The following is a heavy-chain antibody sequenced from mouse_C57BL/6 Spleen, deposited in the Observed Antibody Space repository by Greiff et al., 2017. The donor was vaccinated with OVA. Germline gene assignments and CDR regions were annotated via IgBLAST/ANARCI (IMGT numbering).Heavy chain of an antibody. Sequence: QVQLQQPGADLVLPGASVKLSCKASDYAFPSYWMPWVQQTPGQGLEWIGEIDPSDGCTNYHQNFKGQSTLTVDKSSSTAYMQLSSLTSEDSAVYYCASWDGAMGYWGQGTTVTASS. CDR3: ASWDGAMGY. CDR1: DYAFPSYW. V-gene: IGHV1-69*01. D-gene: IGHD4-1*01. J-gene: IGHJ4*01. CDR2: IDPSDGCT.